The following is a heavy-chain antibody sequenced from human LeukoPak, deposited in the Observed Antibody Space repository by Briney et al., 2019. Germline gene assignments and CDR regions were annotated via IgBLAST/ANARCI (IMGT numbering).Heavy chain of an antibody. CDR2: ISGYNGDT. CDR3: ARDRVSVTGVFDN. V-gene: IGHV1-18*01. CDR1: GYTFINYG. J-gene: IGHJ4*02. Sequence: ASVKVSCKASGYTFINYGISWVRQAPGQGLGWMGWISGYNGDTNYAQKLQGRVSVTTDISTSTAYMELRSLRSDDTAVYYCARDRVSVTGVFDNWGQGTLVTVSS. D-gene: IGHD6-19*01.